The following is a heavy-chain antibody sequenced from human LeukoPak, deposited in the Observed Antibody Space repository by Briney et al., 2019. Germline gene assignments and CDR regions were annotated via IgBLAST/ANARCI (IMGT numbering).Heavy chain of an antibody. CDR3: ASAIVEVPAADHAFDI. Sequence: GESLKISCKGSGYSFTSYWIGWLRQMPGKGLEWMGIIYPGDSDTRYSPPFQDQVTISADKSISTAYLQWNSLKASDTALYYCASAIVEVPAADHAFDIWGQGTMVIVSS. D-gene: IGHD2-2*01. CDR2: IYPGDSDT. J-gene: IGHJ3*02. V-gene: IGHV5-51*01. CDR1: GYSFTSYW.